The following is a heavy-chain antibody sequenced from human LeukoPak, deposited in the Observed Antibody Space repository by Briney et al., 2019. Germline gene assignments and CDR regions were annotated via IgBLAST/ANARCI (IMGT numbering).Heavy chain of an antibody. V-gene: IGHV1-8*02. CDR3: ARAGYMDV. CDR2: MNPNSRNT. CDR1: GYTFTGYY. Sequence: ASVKVSCKASGYTFTGYYMHWVRQAPGQGLEWMGWMNPNSRNTGYAQKFQGRVTMTRNTSISTAYMELSSLRSEDTAVYYCARAGYMDVWGKGTTVTISS. J-gene: IGHJ6*03.